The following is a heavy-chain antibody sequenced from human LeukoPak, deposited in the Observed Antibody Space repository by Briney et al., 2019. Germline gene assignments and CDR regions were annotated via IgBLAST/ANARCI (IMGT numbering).Heavy chain of an antibody. CDR1: GFTFSTYT. CDR2: ITGSGDGT. CDR3: AKAGLVRGGALDS. J-gene: IGHJ4*02. Sequence: GGALRLSCAASGFTFSTYTMNWVRQAPGKGLEWVSSITGSGDGTSAADSVTGRFSISRDNSKSTLYLQMNSLRVEDTAVYYCAKAGLVRGGALDSWGQGTLVTVSS. D-gene: IGHD4/OR15-4a*01. V-gene: IGHV3-23*01.